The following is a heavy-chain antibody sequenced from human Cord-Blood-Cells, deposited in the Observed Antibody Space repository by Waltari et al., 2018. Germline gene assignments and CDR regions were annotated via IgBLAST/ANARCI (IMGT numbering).Heavy chain of an antibody. Sequence: EVQLVESVGGLIQPWGSLRLSCPASGFTVSSNYSLWGGQAPGKGLEWVSVIYSGGSTYYADSVKGRFTISRDNSKNTLYLQMNSLRAEDTAVYYCARSPKGRGGAAAYWGQGTLVTVSS. CDR3: ARSPKGRGGAAAY. J-gene: IGHJ4*02. CDR1: GFTVSSNY. D-gene: IGHD6-13*01. V-gene: IGHV3-53*01. CDR2: IYSGGST.